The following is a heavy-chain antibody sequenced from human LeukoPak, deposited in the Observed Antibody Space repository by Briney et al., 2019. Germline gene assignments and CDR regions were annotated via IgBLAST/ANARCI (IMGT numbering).Heavy chain of an antibody. CDR2: INADSGRT. D-gene: IGHD2/OR15-2a*01. CDR3: GTWVFYLSLDV. CDR1: RFTLVPYA. J-gene: IGHJ6*02. Sequence: GGSLRLSCAASRFTLVPYAMHWVRQRPGKGLEWVAHINADSGRTFYAGSVEGRFTISRDNSKDSLYLQMNSLTTDDTALYYCGTWVFYLSLDVWGQGTTVTVSS. V-gene: IGHV3-43*02.